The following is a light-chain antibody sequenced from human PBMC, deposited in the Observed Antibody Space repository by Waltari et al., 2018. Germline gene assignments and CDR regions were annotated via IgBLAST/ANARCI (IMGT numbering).Light chain of an antibody. CDR2: GAS. CDR3: QQYNNWPPEDT. V-gene: IGKV3-15*01. J-gene: IGKJ2*01. CDR1: QSVSSN. Sequence: EIVMTQSPATLSVSPGEGATLSCRASQSVSSNLAWYQHKPGQAPRLLSYGASTRATGIPARFSGSGYGTEFTLTISSLQSEDFAFYYCQQYNNWPPEDTFGQGTKLEIK.